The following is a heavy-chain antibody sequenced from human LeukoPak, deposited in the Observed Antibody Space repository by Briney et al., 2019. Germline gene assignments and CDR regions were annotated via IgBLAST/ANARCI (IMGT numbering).Heavy chain of an antibody. CDR2: IYHSGST. CDR1: GYSISSGYY. D-gene: IGHD3/OR15-3a*01. J-gene: IGHJ4*02. V-gene: IGHV4-38-2*02. CDR3: ARQTGSGLFILP. Sequence: PSETLSLTCTVSGYSISSGYYWGWVRQPPGKGLEWIGSIYHSGSTYYNPSLKSRVTISVDTSKNQFSLKLSSVTAADTAVYYCARQTGSGLFILPGGQGTLVTVSS.